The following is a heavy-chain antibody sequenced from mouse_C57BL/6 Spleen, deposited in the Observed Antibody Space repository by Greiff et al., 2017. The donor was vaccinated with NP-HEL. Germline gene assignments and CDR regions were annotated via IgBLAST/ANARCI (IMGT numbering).Heavy chain of an antibody. D-gene: IGHD1-1*01. CDR3: TRDRSSYWYLDV. CDR2: ISSGGDYI. V-gene: IGHV5-9-1*02. CDR1: GFTFSSYA. Sequence: EVQLQESGEGLVKPGGSLKLSCAASGFTFSSYAMSWVRQTPEKRLEWVAYISSGGDYIYYADTVKGRFTISRDNARNTLYLQMSSLKSEDTAMYYCTRDRSSYWYLDVWGTGTTVTVSS. J-gene: IGHJ1*03.